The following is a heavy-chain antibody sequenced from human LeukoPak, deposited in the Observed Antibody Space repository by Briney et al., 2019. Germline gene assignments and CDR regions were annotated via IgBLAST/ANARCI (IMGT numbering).Heavy chain of an antibody. CDR2: IYYSGRT. CDR3: SRSMWQFFDY. V-gene: IGHV4-59*01. Sequence: SETLSLTCTVSGGSISSYYWSWIRQPPGKGLEWIGYIYYSGRTKYNPSLKSRVTISVDTSKNQFSLNLSSVTAADTAVYYFSRSMWQFFDYWGQGTLVTVSS. D-gene: IGHD2-21*01. J-gene: IGHJ4*02. CDR1: GGSISSYY.